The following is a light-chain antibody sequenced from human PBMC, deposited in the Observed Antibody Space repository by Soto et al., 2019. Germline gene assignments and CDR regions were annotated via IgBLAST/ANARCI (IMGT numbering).Light chain of an antibody. CDR2: EVS. CDR3: SSYTRSSTRYV. V-gene: IGLV2-14*01. Sequence: QSALTQPASASGSPGQSITISCTGTSSDVGGYNFVSWYQQYPGKAPKLMIYEVSNRPSGVSNRFSGSKSGNTASLTISGLQAEDESDYYCSSYTRSSTRYVFGTGTKVT. J-gene: IGLJ1*01. CDR1: SSDVGGYNF.